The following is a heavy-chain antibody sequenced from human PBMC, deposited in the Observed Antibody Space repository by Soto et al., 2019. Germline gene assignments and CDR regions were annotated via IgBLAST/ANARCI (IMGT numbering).Heavy chain of an antibody. J-gene: IGHJ4*02. CDR2: ISSSSSYI. CDR1: GFTFSSYS. CDR3: ARDRVGSGTFDY. D-gene: IGHD2-15*01. Sequence: VQLVESGGGLVKPGGSLRLSCAASGFTFSSYSMNWVRQAPGKGLEWVSSISSSSSYIYYADSVKGRFTISRDNAKNSLYLQMNILRAEDTAVYYCARDRVGSGTFDYWGQGTLVTFSS. V-gene: IGHV3-21*01.